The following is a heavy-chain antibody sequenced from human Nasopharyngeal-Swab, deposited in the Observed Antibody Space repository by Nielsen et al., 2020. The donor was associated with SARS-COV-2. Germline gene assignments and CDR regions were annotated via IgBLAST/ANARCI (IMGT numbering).Heavy chain of an antibody. CDR1: GFTFSSYS. D-gene: IGHD3-22*01. CDR2: ISSSSYI. Sequence: GESLKISCAASGFTFSSYSMNWVRQAPGKGLEWVSSISSSSYIYYADSVKGRFTISRDNAKNSLYLQMNSLRAEDTAVYYCARERKNYYDSSGYYLEFYYYYYMDVWGKGTTVTVSS. J-gene: IGHJ6*03. V-gene: IGHV3-21*01. CDR3: ARERKNYYDSSGYYLEFYYYYYMDV.